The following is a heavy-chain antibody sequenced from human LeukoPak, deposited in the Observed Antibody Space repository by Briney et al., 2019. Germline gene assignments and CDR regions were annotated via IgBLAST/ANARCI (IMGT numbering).Heavy chain of an antibody. CDR1: GFTVSSDY. D-gene: IGHD1-7*01. CDR2: IYAGGNT. V-gene: IGHV3-53*01. CDR3: ARAQPGTALILEF. Sequence: GSLRLSCAVSGFTVSSDYMSWVRQAPGKGLEWVSVIYAGGNTFYADSVKGRFTISRDNSKNTLHLQMNSLRAEDTAVYYCARAQPGTALILEFWGQGTLVTVSS. J-gene: IGHJ4*02.